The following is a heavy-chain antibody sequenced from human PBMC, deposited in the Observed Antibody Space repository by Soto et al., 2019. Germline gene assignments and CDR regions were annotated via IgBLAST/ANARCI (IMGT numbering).Heavy chain of an antibody. Sequence: SETLSLTCAVYGGSFSGYYWSWIRQPPGKGLEWIGEINHSGSTNYNPSLKSRVTISVDTSKNQFSLKLSSVTAADTAVYYCARGNSGYDILTGYYRRPAWFEPWGQGTLVTVSS. CDR2: INHSGST. D-gene: IGHD3-9*01. CDR1: GGSFSGYY. V-gene: IGHV4-34*01. J-gene: IGHJ5*02. CDR3: ARGNSGYDILTGYYRRPAWFEP.